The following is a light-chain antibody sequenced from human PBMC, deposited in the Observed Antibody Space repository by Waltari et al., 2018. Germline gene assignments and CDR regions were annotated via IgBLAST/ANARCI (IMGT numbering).Light chain of an antibody. CDR1: SSDVGTYNL. Sequence: QSALTQPASVSGSPGQSITISCTGTSSDVGTYNLVSWYQQHPGKAPKLMIYAGTKRPSGVFNRFSGSKSGNTASLTISGLQAEDEAHYYCCSYAGGRPHVVFGGGTQLTVL. CDR2: AGT. J-gene: IGLJ2*01. V-gene: IGLV2-23*01. CDR3: CSYAGGRPHVV.